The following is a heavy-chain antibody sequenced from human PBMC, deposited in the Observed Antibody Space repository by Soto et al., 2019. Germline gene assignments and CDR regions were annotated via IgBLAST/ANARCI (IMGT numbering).Heavy chain of an antibody. V-gene: IGHV3-15*01. CDR1: GFTFSNAW. J-gene: IGHJ4*02. D-gene: IGHD6-19*01. CDR3: TTDMWVIAVAEPPPAYFGY. Sequence: GGSLRLYCAASGFTFSNAWMSLVLQAPGKGLVWVGRIKSKTDGGTIDYAAPVKGRFSISRDDSKNTLDLQMNSLKTEDTAVYYCTTDMWVIAVAEPPPAYFGYWGQGTLVTVSS. CDR2: IKSKTDGGTI.